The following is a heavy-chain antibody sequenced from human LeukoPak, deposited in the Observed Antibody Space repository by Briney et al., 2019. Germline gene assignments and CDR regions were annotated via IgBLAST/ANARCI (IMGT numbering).Heavy chain of an antibody. CDR1: GYTFTSYA. J-gene: IGHJ4*02. CDR2: INTNTGNP. Sequence: ASVKVSCKASGYTFTSYAMNWVRQAPGQGLEWMGWINTNTGNPTYAQGFTGRFVLSLDTSVSTAYLQISSLKAEDTAVYYCARGEGIAVALGDFDYWGQGTLVTVSS. V-gene: IGHV7-4-1*02. D-gene: IGHD6-19*01. CDR3: ARGEGIAVALGDFDY.